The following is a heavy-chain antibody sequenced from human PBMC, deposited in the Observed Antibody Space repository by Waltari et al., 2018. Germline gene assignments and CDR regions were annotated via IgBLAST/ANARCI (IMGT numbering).Heavy chain of an antibody. J-gene: IGHJ4*02. D-gene: IGHD2-15*01. CDR1: GFTFSSYS. CDR2: ISSSSSYI. V-gene: IGHV3-21*01. CDR3: ARDNSAGYCSGGNCYTDY. Sequence: EVQLVESGGGLVKPGGSLRLSCAASGFTFSSYSMNWVRQAPGQGLEWVSSISSSSSYIYYADSVKGRFTISRDNAKNSLSLQMNSLRAEDTAVYYCARDNSAGYCSGGNCYTDYWGQGTLVTVSS.